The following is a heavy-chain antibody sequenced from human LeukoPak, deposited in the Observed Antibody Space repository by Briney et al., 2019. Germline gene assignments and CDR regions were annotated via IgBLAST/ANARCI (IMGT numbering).Heavy chain of an antibody. V-gene: IGHV3-9*01. CDR2: ISWNSGSI. J-gene: IGHJ4*02. Sequence: GGSLRPSCAASGFTFDDYAMHWVRQAPGKGLEWVSGISWNSGSIGYADSVKGRFTISRDNAKNSLYLQMNSLRAEDTALYYCATGSGSYLYYFDYWGQGTLVTVSS. CDR1: GFTFDDYA. D-gene: IGHD3-10*01. CDR3: ATGSGSYLYYFDY.